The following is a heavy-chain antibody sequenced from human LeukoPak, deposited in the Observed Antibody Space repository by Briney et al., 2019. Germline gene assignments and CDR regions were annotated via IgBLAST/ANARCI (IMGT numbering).Heavy chain of an antibody. J-gene: IGHJ5*02. CDR1: GFTFSSYW. CDR3: ARDNTVRGVTQFDP. D-gene: IGHD3-10*01. Sequence: PGGSLRLSCAASGFTFSSYWMSWVRQAPGKGLEWVANIKQDGSEKYYVDSVKGRFTISRDNAKNSLYLQMNSLRAEDTAVYYCARDNTVRGVTQFDPWGQGTLVTVSS. V-gene: IGHV3-7*03. CDR2: IKQDGSEK.